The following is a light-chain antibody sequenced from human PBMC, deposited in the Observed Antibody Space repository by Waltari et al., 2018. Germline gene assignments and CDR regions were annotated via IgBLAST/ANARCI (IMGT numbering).Light chain of an antibody. CDR1: NIGSKS. J-gene: IGLJ2*01. V-gene: IGLV3-21*04. CDR3: QVWDSSSDHPV. Sequence: SYVLTQPPSVSVAPGKTARITCGGNNIGSKSVPWYQQKPGQAPVVVIYYDSDRPSGIPERFSGSNSGNTATLSISRVEAGDEADYYCQVWDSSSDHPVFGGGTKLTVL. CDR2: YDS.